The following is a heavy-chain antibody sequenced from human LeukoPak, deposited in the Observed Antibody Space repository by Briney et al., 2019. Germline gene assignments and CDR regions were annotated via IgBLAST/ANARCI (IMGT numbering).Heavy chain of an antibody. CDR2: IYHSGST. J-gene: IGHJ4*02. D-gene: IGHD5-18*01. V-gene: IGHV4-38-2*01. CDR1: GYSISSGYY. CDR3: ATPYATTVDTAGGFDY. Sequence: SETLSLTCAVPGYSISSGYYWGWIRQPPGKGLEWIGSIYHSGSTYYNPSLKSRVTISVDTSKNQFSLKLSSVTAADTAVYYCATPYATTVDTAGGFDYWGQGTLVTVSS.